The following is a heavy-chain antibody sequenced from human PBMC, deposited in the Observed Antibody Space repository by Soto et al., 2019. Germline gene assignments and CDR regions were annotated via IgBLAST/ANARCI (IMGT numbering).Heavy chain of an antibody. V-gene: IGHV3-23*01. CDR1: GFTFSSYA. D-gene: IGHD1-26*01. Sequence: GGSLRLSCAASGFTFSSYAMSWVRQSPEKGLEWVASMTSSDRSTFYADSVRGRFTISRDNAKNSLYLQMDRLRVEDTAVYYCATIAVGATVFDSWGQGTLVTVSS. CDR3: ATIAVGATVFDS. CDR2: MTSSDRST. J-gene: IGHJ4*02.